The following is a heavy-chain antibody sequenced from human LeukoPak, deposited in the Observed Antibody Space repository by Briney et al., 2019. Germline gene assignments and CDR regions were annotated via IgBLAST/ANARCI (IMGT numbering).Heavy chain of an antibody. CDR1: GFSFSSYA. J-gene: IGHJ3*02. Sequence: GGSLRLSCAASGFSFSSYAMSWVRQAPGKGPEWVSVIGGGEPYYTDSVKGRFIIFRDNSKNTISLQMNSLRPEDTAVYYCAKDSWSHNGIYDPFDIWGQGTVVTVSS. D-gene: IGHD2-8*01. V-gene: IGHV3-23*01. CDR2: IGGGEP. CDR3: AKDSWSHNGIYDPFDI.